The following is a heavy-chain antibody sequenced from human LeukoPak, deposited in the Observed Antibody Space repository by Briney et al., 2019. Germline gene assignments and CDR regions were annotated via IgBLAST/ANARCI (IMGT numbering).Heavy chain of an antibody. Sequence: ASVKVSCKAFGYTFTSNYMHWVRQAPGQGPEWMGVISPSGGSTTYAQKFQGRVTLTRDMSTSTDYLELSSLRSEDTAVYYCARDNSVRYEAWWFIPWGQGTLVTVTS. CDR2: ISPSGGST. J-gene: IGHJ5*02. D-gene: IGHD3-9*01. V-gene: IGHV1-46*01. CDR3: ARDNSVRYEAWWFIP. CDR1: GYTFTSNY.